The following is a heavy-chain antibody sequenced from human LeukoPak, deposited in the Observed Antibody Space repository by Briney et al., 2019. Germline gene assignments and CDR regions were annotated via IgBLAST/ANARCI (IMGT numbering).Heavy chain of an antibody. D-gene: IGHD1-26*01. J-gene: IGHJ2*01. CDR3: AKALSQWELSYFDL. CDR1: GFTFSTYE. Sequence: GGSLRLSCAASGFTFSTYEMHWVRQAPGKGLEWVAVISYDGSNKYYADSVKGRFTISRDNSKNTLYLQMNSLRAEDTAVYYCAKALSQWELSYFDLWGRGTLVTVSS. CDR2: ISYDGSNK. V-gene: IGHV3-30*18.